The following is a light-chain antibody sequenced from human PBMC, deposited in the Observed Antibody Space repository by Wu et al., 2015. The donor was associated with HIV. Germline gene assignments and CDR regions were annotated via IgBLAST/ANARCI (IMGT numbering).Light chain of an antibody. CDR1: QGIGNS. CDR2: ATS. J-gene: IGKJ4*01. CDR3: QQSYSTPXT. V-gene: IGKV1-NL1*01. Sequence: DIQMTQSPSSLSASVGDSVTITCRASQGIGNSLAWYQQKPGRGPKLLLYATSKLEEGVPSRFGGSGSGTDYALTINSLQPEDFATYYCQQSYSTPXTFGGGTKVEIK.